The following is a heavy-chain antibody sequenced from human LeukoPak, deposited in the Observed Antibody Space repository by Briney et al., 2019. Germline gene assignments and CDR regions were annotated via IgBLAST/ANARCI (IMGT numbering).Heavy chain of an antibody. D-gene: IGHD5-12*01. Sequence: SETLSLTCTVSGGSMSGYYWSWIRQPPGKGLEWIGYIHYSGTTNYNPTLKSRVTISLDTSRNQFSLKLRSVTTADTAVYYCARRRVYSGSGEFDFWGQGTLVTVSS. J-gene: IGHJ4*02. CDR1: GGSMSGYY. V-gene: IGHV4-59*01. CDR3: ARRRVYSGSGEFDF. CDR2: IHYSGTT.